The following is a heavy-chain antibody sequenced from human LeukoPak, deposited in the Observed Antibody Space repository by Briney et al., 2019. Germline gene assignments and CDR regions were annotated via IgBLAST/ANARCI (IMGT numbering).Heavy chain of an antibody. V-gene: IGHV3-23*01. CDR2: ISGSGGST. J-gene: IGHJ6*02. CDR3: ARVHYSGSGSYYPYYHYGMDV. CDR1: GFTFSNYA. D-gene: IGHD3-10*01. Sequence: GGSLRLSCAASGFTFSNYAMSWVRQAPGKGLEWVSAISGSGGSTYYADSVKGRLTIPRDNSKNTLYLQMNSLRAEDTAVYYCARVHYSGSGSYYPYYHYGMDVWGQGTTVTVSS.